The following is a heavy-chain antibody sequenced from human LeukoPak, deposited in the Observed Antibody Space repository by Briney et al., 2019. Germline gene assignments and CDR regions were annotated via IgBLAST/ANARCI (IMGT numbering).Heavy chain of an antibody. D-gene: IGHD3-3*01. J-gene: IGHJ6*03. CDR3: ARVSDLRFLEWLPTSDYYYYYYMDV. Sequence: ASVKVSCKASGGTFSSYAISWVRQAPGQGLEWMGGIIPIFGTANYAQKFQGRVTITADESTSTAYMELSSLRSEDTAVYYCARVSDLRFLEWLPTSDYYYYYYMDVWGKGTTVTVSS. CDR2: IIPIFGTA. CDR1: GGTFSSYA. V-gene: IGHV1-69*13.